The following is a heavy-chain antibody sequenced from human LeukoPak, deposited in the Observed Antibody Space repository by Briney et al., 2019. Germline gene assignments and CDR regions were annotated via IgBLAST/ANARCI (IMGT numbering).Heavy chain of an antibody. CDR2: ITWNSGTI. D-gene: IGHD6-6*01. Sequence: PGRSLRLSCAASGFTFDDYAMHWVRQGPGKGLEWVSGITWNSGTIGYADSVKGRFTISRDNAKNSLYLQMNSLRAEDTALYYCAKDIAFEYSSSSSGAFDYWGQGTLVAVSS. J-gene: IGHJ4*02. CDR3: AKDIAFEYSSSSSGAFDY. CDR1: GFTFDDYA. V-gene: IGHV3-9*01.